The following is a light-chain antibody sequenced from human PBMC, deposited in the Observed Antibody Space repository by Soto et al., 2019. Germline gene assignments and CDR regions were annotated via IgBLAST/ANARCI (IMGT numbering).Light chain of an antibody. Sequence: SYELTQPPSMSVSAGQRARITCTGDALPKKYAYWYQQKSGQAPVLVLYEDTKRPSGIPERFSGSSSGTMATLTISEAQVEDEAEYYCCSTDSSGYEMVFGGGTKLTVL. CDR3: CSTDSSGYEMV. J-gene: IGLJ3*02. CDR1: ALPKKY. CDR2: EDT. V-gene: IGLV3-10*01.